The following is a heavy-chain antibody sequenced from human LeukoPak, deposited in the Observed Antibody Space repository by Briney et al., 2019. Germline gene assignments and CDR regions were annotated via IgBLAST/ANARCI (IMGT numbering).Heavy chain of an antibody. Sequence: GGSLRLSCAASGFTFSSFGMHWVRQAPGKGLEWVAVIWYDASDKYYADSVKGRFTISRDNSKNTLYLQMNSLRDDDTAVYYCVRGVGVSRFNYLDSWGQGTLVTVSS. J-gene: IGHJ4*02. D-gene: IGHD6-13*01. CDR3: VRGVGVSRFNYLDS. V-gene: IGHV3-33*01. CDR1: GFTFSSFG. CDR2: IWYDASDK.